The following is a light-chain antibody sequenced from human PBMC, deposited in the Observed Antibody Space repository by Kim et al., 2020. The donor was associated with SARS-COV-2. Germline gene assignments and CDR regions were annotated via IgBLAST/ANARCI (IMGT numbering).Light chain of an antibody. V-gene: IGKV1-39*01. J-gene: IGKJ2*01. CDR3: QQSYSTPYT. CDR2: AAS. Sequence: SASAGDRVTITCRASQSISSYLNWYQLKPGKAPKLLMYAASSLQSGVPSRFSGGGSGTDFTLTISSLQPEDFATYHCQQSYSTPYTFGQGTKLEI. CDR1: QSISSY.